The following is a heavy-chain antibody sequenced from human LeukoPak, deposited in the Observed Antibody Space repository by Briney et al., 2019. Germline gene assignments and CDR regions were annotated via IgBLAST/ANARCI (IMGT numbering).Heavy chain of an antibody. J-gene: IGHJ4*02. D-gene: IGHD2-21*01. CDR2: IYTSGST. CDR3: ARDVVDSRSLGGRY. CDR1: GGSISSAGYY. Sequence: SETLSLTCTVSGGSISSAGYYWSWIRQPAGKGLEWIGRIYTSGSTNYNPSLKSRVTISIDTSKNQFSLKLSSVTAADTAVYYCARDVVDSRSLGGRYWGQGTLVTVSS. V-gene: IGHV4-61*02.